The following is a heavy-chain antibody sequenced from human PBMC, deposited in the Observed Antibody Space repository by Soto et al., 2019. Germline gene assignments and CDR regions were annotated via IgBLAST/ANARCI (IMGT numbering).Heavy chain of an antibody. CDR1: GGSISSYY. Sequence: ETLSLTCTVSGGSISSYYWSWIRQPPGKGLEWIGYIYYSGSTNYNPSLKSRVTISVDTSKNQFSLKLSSVTAADTAVYYCARPRYSSSWSQYNWFDPWGQGTQVTVSS. CDR2: IYYSGST. D-gene: IGHD6-13*01. J-gene: IGHJ5*02. CDR3: ARPRYSSSWSQYNWFDP. V-gene: IGHV4-59*12.